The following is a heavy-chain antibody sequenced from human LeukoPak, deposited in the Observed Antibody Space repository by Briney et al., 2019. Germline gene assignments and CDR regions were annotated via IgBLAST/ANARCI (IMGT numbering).Heavy chain of an antibody. CDR3: ARDRRGYGGNFDY. D-gene: IGHD4-23*01. J-gene: IGHJ4*02. Sequence: GGSLRVSCVASEFTVSSNDMSWVRQAPGKGLEWVSVIYSGGTTSYADSVKGRFTISRDNSKNTLYLQMNSLRAEDTALYYCARDRRGYGGNFDYWGQGTLVTVSS. V-gene: IGHV3-66*01. CDR1: EFTVSSND. CDR2: IYSGGTT.